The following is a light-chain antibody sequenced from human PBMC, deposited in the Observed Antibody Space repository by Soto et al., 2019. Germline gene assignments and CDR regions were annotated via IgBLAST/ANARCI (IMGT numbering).Light chain of an antibody. CDR2: DVS. Sequence: QSALTQPASVSGSPGQSITISCTGGSSDVGSYNFVSWYQQHPGKAPKLMIYDVSKRPSGVSDRFSGSKSGNTASLTISGLHAEDEADYYCCSYAGTSTWVFGGGTKLTVL. CDR1: SSDVGSYNF. V-gene: IGLV2-23*02. J-gene: IGLJ3*02. CDR3: CSYAGTSTWV.